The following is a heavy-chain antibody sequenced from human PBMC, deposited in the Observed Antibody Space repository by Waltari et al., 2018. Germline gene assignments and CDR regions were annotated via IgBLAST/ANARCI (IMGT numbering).Heavy chain of an antibody. CDR3: ARGTLYNNGWWDF. D-gene: IGHD6-19*01. J-gene: IGHJ4*02. CDR2: VFSSGST. V-gene: IGHV4-59*01. Sequence: QVQLRESGPGLVKPSETLPPTCPASGGSLSLYYWSWSRQPPGKGLEWIGHVFSSGSTNYNPSLKSRVTISVDTSKNQFSLRLSSVTAADTAVYYCARGTLYNNGWWDFWGQGTLVPVSS. CDR1: GGSLSLYY.